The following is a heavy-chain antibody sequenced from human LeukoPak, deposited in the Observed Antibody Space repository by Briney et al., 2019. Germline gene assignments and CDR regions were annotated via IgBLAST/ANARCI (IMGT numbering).Heavy chain of an antibody. D-gene: IGHD3-10*01. Sequence: ASVKVSCKASGYTFSNYGISWVRQAPGQGLEWMGWISAYNGNTDYAQKLQGRVTMTTDTSTNTAYMELRSLRSDDTAVYYCARALRRFGELLYRPIDYWGQGTLVTVSS. CDR1: GYTFSNYG. CDR3: ARALRRFGELLYRPIDY. V-gene: IGHV1-18*01. CDR2: ISAYNGNT. J-gene: IGHJ4*02.